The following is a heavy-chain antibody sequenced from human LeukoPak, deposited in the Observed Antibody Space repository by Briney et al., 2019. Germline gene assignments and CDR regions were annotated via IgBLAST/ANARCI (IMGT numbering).Heavy chain of an antibody. D-gene: IGHD2-2*01. CDR2: IKPDGSDK. V-gene: IGHV3-7*01. CDR1: GFTFSTYW. J-gene: IGHJ1*01. Sequence: HPGGSLRLSCEASGFTFSTYWMSWVRQAPGKGPECVANIKPDGSDKYYVDSMKGRFTISRDNAKNSLYLQMNNLRAEDTAVYYCAREGFPPGVLHWGQGTLVTVSS. CDR3: AREGFPPGVLH.